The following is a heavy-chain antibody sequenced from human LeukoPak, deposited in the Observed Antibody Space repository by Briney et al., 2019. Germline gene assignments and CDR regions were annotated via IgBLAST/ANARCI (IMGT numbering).Heavy chain of an antibody. CDR2: IDWDDDK. Sequence: SGPALVKPTQTLTLTCNFSGFSLSTSGMRVSWIRQPPVKALEWLARIDWDDDKFYSTSLKTRLTISKDTSKNQVVLTMTNMDPVDTATYYCARTPYCGGDCYVDYWGQGSLVTVSS. CDR3: ARTPYCGGDCYVDY. D-gene: IGHD2-21*02. J-gene: IGHJ4*02. V-gene: IGHV2-70*04. CDR1: GFSLSTSGMR.